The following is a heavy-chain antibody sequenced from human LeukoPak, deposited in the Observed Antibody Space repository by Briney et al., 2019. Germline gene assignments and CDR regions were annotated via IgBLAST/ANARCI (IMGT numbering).Heavy chain of an antibody. CDR1: GGSISSYL. V-gene: IGHV4-4*07. CDR3: ARDRSESGSYDWFDP. Sequence: SETLSLTCTVPGGSISSYLWSWIRQSAGKGLEWIGRIYTSGSTNYNPSLKSRVTMSVDTSKNQFSLNLSSVTAADTAVYYCARDRSESGSYDWFDPWGQGTLVTVSS. J-gene: IGHJ5*02. CDR2: IYTSGST. D-gene: IGHD1-26*01.